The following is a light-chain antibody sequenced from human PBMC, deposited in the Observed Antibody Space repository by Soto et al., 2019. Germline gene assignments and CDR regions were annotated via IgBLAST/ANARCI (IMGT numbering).Light chain of an antibody. CDR3: QQRTNWLT. V-gene: IGKV3-11*01. J-gene: IGKJ4*01. CDR1: QSLSSY. Sequence: EIVWSQSPGTLSLSPGERATLSCRASQSLSSYLAWYQQKPGQAPRLLIYDASNRATGIPARFSGSGSGTDFTLTISSLEPEDFAVYYCQQRTNWLTFGGGTKVDI. CDR2: DAS.